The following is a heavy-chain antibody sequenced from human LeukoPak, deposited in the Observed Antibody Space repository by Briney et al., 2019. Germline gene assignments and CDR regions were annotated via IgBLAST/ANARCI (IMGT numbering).Heavy chain of an antibody. CDR2: INPNSGAT. D-gene: IGHD3-9*01. Sequence: ASAKVSCKASGYTFTGYFIHWVRQAPGQELEWMGWINPNSGATSYAQKFQGRVTMTWDTSFSTAYMELSRLRSDDTAVYYCARTILNYDILTGFSLFDYWGQGTLVTVSS. V-gene: IGHV1-2*02. CDR3: ARTILNYDILTGFSLFDY. J-gene: IGHJ4*02. CDR1: GYTFTGYF.